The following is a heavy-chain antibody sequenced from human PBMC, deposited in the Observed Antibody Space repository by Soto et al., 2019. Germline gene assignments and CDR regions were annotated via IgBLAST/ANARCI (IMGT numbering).Heavy chain of an antibody. V-gene: IGHV3-21*01. CDR1: GFTFSSYS. Sequence: PGGSLRLSCAASGFTFSSYSMNWVRQAPGKGLEWVSSISSSSSYIYYADSVKGRFTISRDNAKNSLYLQMNSLRAEDTAVYYCARDLQDIVVVVAATPSLDYWGQGTLLTVSS. D-gene: IGHD2-15*01. CDR3: ARDLQDIVVVVAATPSLDY. CDR2: ISSSSSYI. J-gene: IGHJ4*02.